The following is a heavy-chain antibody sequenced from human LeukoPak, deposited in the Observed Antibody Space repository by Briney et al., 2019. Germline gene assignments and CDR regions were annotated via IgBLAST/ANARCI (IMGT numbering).Heavy chain of an antibody. D-gene: IGHD3-3*01. J-gene: IGHJ4*02. CDR1: GFTFSSYA. CDR2: ISGSGGST. V-gene: IGHV3-23*01. Sequence: PGGSLRLSCAASGFTFSSYAMSWVRQAPGKGLEWVSAISGSGGSTYYADSVKGRFTISRDISKNTLYLQMNSLRAEDTAVYYCAKWPWLGFWSGYQLDYWGQGTLVTVSS. CDR3: AKWPWLGFWSGYQLDY.